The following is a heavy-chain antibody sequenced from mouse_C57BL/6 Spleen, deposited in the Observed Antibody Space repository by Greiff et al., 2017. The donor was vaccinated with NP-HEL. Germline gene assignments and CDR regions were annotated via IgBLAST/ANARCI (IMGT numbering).Heavy chain of an antibody. Sequence: VQLQQPGTELVKPGASVKLSCKASGYTFISYWMHWVKQRPGQGLEWIGNINPSNGGTNYNEKFKSKATLTVDKSSSTAYMQLSSLTSEDSAVYYCARRGTTDYYAMDYWGQGTSVTVSS. CDR2: INPSNGGT. V-gene: IGHV1-53*01. CDR3: ARRGTTDYYAMDY. CDR1: GYTFISYW. J-gene: IGHJ4*01. D-gene: IGHD1-1*01.